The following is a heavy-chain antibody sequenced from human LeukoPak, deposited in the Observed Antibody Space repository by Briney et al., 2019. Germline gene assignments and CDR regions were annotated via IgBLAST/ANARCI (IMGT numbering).Heavy chain of an antibody. V-gene: IGHV5-51*01. Sequence: GESLKISCKGSGYSFTSYWIGWVRQMPAKGLEWMGIMWPGDSDTRYSSSFEGQVTISADKSISTAYLQWSSLKASDTAIYYCVSPRSGVGIDYWGQGTLVTVSS. CDR3: VSPRSGVGIDY. CDR2: MWPGDSDT. D-gene: IGHD3-10*01. CDR1: GYSFTSYW. J-gene: IGHJ4*02.